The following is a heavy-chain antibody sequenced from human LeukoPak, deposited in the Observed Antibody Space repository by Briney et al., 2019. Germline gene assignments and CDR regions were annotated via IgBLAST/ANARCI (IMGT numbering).Heavy chain of an antibody. J-gene: IGHJ4*02. CDR3: ARGGSSWQSFDY. D-gene: IGHD6-13*01. CDR1: GGSISSYY. Sequence: SETLSLTCTVSGGSISSYYWCWIRQPPGKGLEWIGYIYYSGSTNYNPSLKSRVTISVDTSKNQFSLKLSSVTAADTAVYYCARGGSSWQSFDYWGQGTLVTVSS. V-gene: IGHV4-59*01. CDR2: IYYSGST.